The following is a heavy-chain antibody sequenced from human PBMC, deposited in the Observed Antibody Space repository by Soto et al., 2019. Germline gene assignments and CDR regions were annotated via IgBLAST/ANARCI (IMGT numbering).Heavy chain of an antibody. J-gene: IGHJ5*02. CDR3: ARGIRGNWFDP. CDR1: GGSVSSGSYY. CDR2: IYYSGST. V-gene: IGHV4-61*01. D-gene: IGHD5-18*01. Sequence: QVQLQESGPGLVKPSETLSLTCTVSGGSVSSGSYYWSWIRQPPGKGLEWIGYIYYSGSTNYNPSLKSRXTXSXXAAKHQFSLKLSAVTAADTAVYYCARGIRGNWFDPWGQGTLVTVSS.